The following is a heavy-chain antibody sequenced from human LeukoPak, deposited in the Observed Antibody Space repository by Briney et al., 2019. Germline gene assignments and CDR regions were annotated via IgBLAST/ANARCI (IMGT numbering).Heavy chain of an antibody. V-gene: IGHV3-30*18. D-gene: IGHD3-10*01. Sequence: GGSLRLSCAASGFTFSTYAIHWVRQAPGKGLEWVTLISYDGSDKYYGHSVKGRFTTSRDNSKNTLYLQMSNLSTEDTAMYYCAKGRTKGYGSGSYYFDYWGQGTMVSVSS. CDR1: GFTFSTYA. CDR2: ISYDGSDK. CDR3: AKGRTKGYGSGSYYFDY. J-gene: IGHJ4*02.